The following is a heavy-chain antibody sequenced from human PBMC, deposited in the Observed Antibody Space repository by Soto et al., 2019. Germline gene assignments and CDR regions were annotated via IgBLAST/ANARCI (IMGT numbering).Heavy chain of an antibody. J-gene: IGHJ6*02. D-gene: IGHD3-22*01. V-gene: IGHV1-2*02. CDR1: GDTFSSYA. CDR3: ARDLYYYDSSGYEYYYYGMDV. Sequence: ASVKVSCKASGDTFSSYAISWVRQAPGQGLEWMGWINPNSGGTNYAQKFRGRVTMTRDTSISTAYMELSRLRSDDTAVYYCARDLYYYDSSGYEYYYYGMDVWGQGTTVTVSS. CDR2: INPNSGGT.